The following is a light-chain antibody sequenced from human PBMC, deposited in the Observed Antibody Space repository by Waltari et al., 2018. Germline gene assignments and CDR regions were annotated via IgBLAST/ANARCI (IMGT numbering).Light chain of an antibody. CDR1: QTISATW. Sequence: EIVLTQSPGTLSLSPGERATLSCRASQTISATWLTWYQQKPGQAPSLLIYGASSRDTAIPDRFSGSGSGKDFSLTISRLEPEDFAVYYCQQYDSSSVTFGGGTKVEIK. V-gene: IGKV3-20*01. J-gene: IGKJ4*01. CDR2: GAS. CDR3: QQYDSSSVT.